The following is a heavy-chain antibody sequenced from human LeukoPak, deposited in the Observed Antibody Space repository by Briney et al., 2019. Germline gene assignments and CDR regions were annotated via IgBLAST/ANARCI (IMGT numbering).Heavy chain of an antibody. CDR3: ARQLSGWYDADPY. CDR1: GFTFSSYW. J-gene: IGHJ4*02. CDR2: IKEDRSGS. D-gene: IGHD6-19*01. V-gene: IGHV3-7*05. Sequence: AGSLRFYCAASGFTFSSYWMSWVPQAPGKGREWLANIKEDRSGSHYVDSVKGRCTISRDNAKNSLYLQMSSLRAEDTAVYYCARQLSGWYDADPYWGQGTLVTVSS.